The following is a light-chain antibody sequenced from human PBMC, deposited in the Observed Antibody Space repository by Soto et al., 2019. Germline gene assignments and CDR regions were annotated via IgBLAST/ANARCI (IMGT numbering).Light chain of an antibody. Sequence: QSVLTQPASVSGSPGQSITISCAGTRDDIGAYDYVSWYQQHPGNAPKLLVYEVTNRPSGVSDRSSGSKSGNTASLTISGLQAEDEADYYCNSYTNSSAVVFGGGTKVTV. CDR2: EVT. CDR1: RDDIGAYDY. J-gene: IGLJ2*01. V-gene: IGLV2-14*01. CDR3: NSYTNSSAVV.